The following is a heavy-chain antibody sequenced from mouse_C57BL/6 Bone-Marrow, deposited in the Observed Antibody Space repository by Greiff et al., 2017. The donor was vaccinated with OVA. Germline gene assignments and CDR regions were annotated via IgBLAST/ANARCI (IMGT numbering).Heavy chain of an antibody. Sequence: QVTLKESGPGILQSSQTLSLTCSFSGFSLSTSGMGVSWIRQPSGKGLEWLAHIYWDDDKRYNPSLKSRLTISKDTSRNQVFLKSTSVDTADTATYYCARRDIWMAWFAYWGQGTLVTVSA. CDR2: IYWDDDK. CDR3: ARRDIWMAWFAY. J-gene: IGHJ3*01. V-gene: IGHV8-12*01. CDR1: GFSLSTSGMG. D-gene: IGHD2-3*01.